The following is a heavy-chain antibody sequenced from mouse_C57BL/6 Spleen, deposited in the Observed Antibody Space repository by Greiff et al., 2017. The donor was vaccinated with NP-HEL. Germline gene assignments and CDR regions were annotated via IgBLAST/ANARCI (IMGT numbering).Heavy chain of an antibody. Sequence: QVQLQQPGTELVKPGASVKLSCKASGYTFTSYWMHWVKQRPGQGLEWIGNINPSNGGTNYNEKFKSKATLTVDKSSSTAYMQLRGLTSGDSAVYYGARGGGGSSYGYYAMDYWGQGTSVTVSS. J-gene: IGHJ4*01. CDR3: ARGGGGSSYGYYAMDY. D-gene: IGHD1-1*01. CDR2: INPSNGGT. CDR1: GYTFTSYW. V-gene: IGHV1-53*01.